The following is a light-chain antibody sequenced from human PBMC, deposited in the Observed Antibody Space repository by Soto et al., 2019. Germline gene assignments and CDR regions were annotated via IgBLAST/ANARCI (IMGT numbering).Light chain of an antibody. V-gene: IGLV2-11*01. CDR3: WSYAGSVWV. CDR1: SSDVGGYNY. J-gene: IGLJ3*02. CDR2: DVS. Sequence: QSALTQPRSVSGSPGQSVTISCTGTSSDVGGYNYVSWYQQHPGKAPKLMIYDVSKRPSGVPDRFSGSKSGNTASLTISGLQAEDEADYYCWSYAGSVWVFGGGTKLTVL.